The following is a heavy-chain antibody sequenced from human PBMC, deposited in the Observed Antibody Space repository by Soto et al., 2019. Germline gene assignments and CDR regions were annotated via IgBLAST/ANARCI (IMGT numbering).Heavy chain of an antibody. V-gene: IGHV4-30-4*01. Sequence: TLSLTCTVSGGSISSGDYYWSWIRQPPGKGLEWIGYIYYSGSTYYNPSLKSRVTISVDTSKNQFSLKLSSVTAADTAVYYCARGAYCSGGSCYTYYGMDVWGQGTTVTVSS. CDR3: ARGAYCSGGSCYTYYGMDV. D-gene: IGHD2-15*01. J-gene: IGHJ6*02. CDR1: GGSISSGDYY. CDR2: IYYSGST.